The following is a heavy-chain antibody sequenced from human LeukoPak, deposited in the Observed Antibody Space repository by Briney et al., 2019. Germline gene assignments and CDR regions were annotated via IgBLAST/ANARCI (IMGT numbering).Heavy chain of an antibody. V-gene: IGHV4-34*01. J-gene: IGHJ4*02. CDR1: GGSFSGYY. CDR2: INHSGST. CDR3: ARLPYYYGSGSYSH. D-gene: IGHD3-10*01. Sequence: SETLSLTCAVYGGSFSGYYWSWIRQPPGKGLEWIGEINHSGSTNYNPSLKSRVTISVDTSKNQFSLKLSSVTAADTAVYYCARLPYYYGSGSYSHWGQGTLVTVSS.